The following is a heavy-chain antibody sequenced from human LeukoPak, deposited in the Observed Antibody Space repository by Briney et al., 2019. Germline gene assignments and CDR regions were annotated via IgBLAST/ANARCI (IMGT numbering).Heavy chain of an antibody. CDR2: INHSGSI. CDR1: GGSFSGYY. CDR3: ARGRKSSPYYYYYYMDV. Sequence: SETLPLTCAVYGGSFSGYYWSWIRQPPGKGLEWIGEINHSGSINYNPSLKSRVTISVDTSKNQFSLKLSSVTAADTAVYYCARGRKSSPYYYYYYMDVWGKGTTVTVSS. D-gene: IGHD6-13*01. V-gene: IGHV4-34*01. J-gene: IGHJ6*03.